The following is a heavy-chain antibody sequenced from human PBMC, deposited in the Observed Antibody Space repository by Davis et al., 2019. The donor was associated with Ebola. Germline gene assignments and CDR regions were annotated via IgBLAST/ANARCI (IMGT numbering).Heavy chain of an antibody. CDR2: IKQDGSEK. CDR3: AKDQVISNYYDSSGYYSRFDP. D-gene: IGHD3-22*01. Sequence: GGSLRLSCAASGFTFSSYCMSWVRQAPGKGLEWVANIKQDGSEKYYVDSVKGRFTISRDNAKNSLYLQMNSLRAEDTAVYYCAKDQVISNYYDSSGYYSRFDPWGQGTLVTVSS. CDR1: GFTFSSYC. J-gene: IGHJ5*02. V-gene: IGHV3-7*03.